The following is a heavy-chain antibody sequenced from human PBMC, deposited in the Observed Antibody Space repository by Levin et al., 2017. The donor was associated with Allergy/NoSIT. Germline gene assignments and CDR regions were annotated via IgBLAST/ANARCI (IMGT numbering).Heavy chain of an antibody. CDR3: ARDGGRQVAAAYYYYMDV. CDR1: GYTFTSYA. CDR2: INTNTGNP. D-gene: IGHD6-13*01. V-gene: IGHV7-4-1*02. Sequence: ASVKVSCKASGYTFTSYAMNWVRQAPGQGLEWMGWINTNTGNPTYAQGFTGRFVFSLDTSVSTAYLLISSLKAEDTAVYYCARDGGRQVAAAYYYYMDVWGKGTTVTVSS. J-gene: IGHJ6*03.